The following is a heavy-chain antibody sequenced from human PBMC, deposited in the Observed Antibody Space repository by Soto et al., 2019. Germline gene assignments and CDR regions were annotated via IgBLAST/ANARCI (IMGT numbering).Heavy chain of an antibody. CDR3: ARERRVGPSSDRFEP. V-gene: IGHV4-31*03. CDR1: GDSTKSGSAY. CDR2: ITYSGMT. Sequence: SDTLSLTCSVGGDSTKSGSAYWSWILLCPGNSVEYIGYITYSGMTFQNPSLKSRVTMSVDTPKNQFSLEVRSVTAADTAVYYCARERRVGPSSDRFEPWGQGTLVTVSS. J-gene: IGHJ5*02.